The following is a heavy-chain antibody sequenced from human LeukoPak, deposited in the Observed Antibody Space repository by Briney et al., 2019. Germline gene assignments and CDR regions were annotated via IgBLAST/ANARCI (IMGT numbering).Heavy chain of an antibody. Sequence: SQTLSLTCTVSGGSISSSSYYWVWIRQPPGKGLEWIGSLYHPDSTYYNPSLKSRVTMSVDTSRNQFSLRLSFVTAADTAAYYCARQYDSYFYYYLDLWGTGTRSPSP. CDR3: ARQYDSYFYYYLDL. J-gene: IGHJ6*03. CDR1: GGSISSSSYY. CDR2: LYHPDST. V-gene: IGHV4-39*01.